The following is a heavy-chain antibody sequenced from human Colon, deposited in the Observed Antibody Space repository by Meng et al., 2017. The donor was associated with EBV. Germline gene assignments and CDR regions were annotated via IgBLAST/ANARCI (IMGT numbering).Heavy chain of an antibody. V-gene: IGHV4-31*03. CDR1: GGSISSGGYY. CDR3: ARGPSRWLQFSFDY. Sequence: QLQLQESGPGLVKPSQTLSLTCTVSGGSISSGGYYWSLTRQHPGKGLEWIGYIYYSGSTYYNPSLKSRVTISIDTSKNQFSLKLSSVTAADTAVYYCARGPSRWLQFSFDYWGQGTLVTVSS. CDR2: IYYSGST. D-gene: IGHD5-24*01. J-gene: IGHJ4*02.